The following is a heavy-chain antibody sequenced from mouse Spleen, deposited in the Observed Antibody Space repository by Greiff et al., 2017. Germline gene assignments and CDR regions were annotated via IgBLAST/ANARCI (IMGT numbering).Heavy chain of an antibody. D-gene: IGHD2-14*01. Sequence: DVMLVESGGGLVKPGGSLKLSCAASGFTFSDYGMHWVRQAPEKGLEWVAYISSGSSTIYYADTVKGRFTISRDNAKNTLFLQMTSLRSEDTAMYYCARQERYDPFDYWGQGTTLTVSS. V-gene: IGHV5-17*01. J-gene: IGHJ2*01. CDR3: ARQERYDPFDY. CDR2: ISSGSSTI. CDR1: GFTFSDYG.